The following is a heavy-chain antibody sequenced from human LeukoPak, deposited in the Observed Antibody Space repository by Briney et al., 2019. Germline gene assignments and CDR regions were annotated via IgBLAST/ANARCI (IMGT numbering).Heavy chain of an antibody. D-gene: IGHD3-3*01. CDR2: IKQDGSEK. J-gene: IGHJ4*02. V-gene: IGHV3-7*01. CDR1: GFTFSSYW. Sequence: PGGSLRLSCAASGFTFSSYWMSWVRQAPGKGLEWVANIKQDGSEKYYVDSVKGRFTISRDNAKNSLYLQMNSLRAEDTAVYYCARVALSPLFGVVMGYYFDYWGQGTLVTVSS. CDR3: ARVALSPLFGVVMGYYFDY.